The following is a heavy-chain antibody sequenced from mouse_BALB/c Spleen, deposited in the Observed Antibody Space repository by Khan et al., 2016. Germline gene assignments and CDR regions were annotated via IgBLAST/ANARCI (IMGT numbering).Heavy chain of an antibody. CDR2: INPSTGYT. D-gene: IGHD2-1*01. J-gene: IGHJ2*01. V-gene: IGHV1-7*01. Sequence: QVQLQQPGAELAKPGASVKMSCKASGYTFTSYWMHWVKQRPGQGLEWIGYINPSTGYTEYNQKFKAKATLTAYQSSSTAYMQLSSLTSEDSAVYYCAYYGNYDDWGEGTTLTVSS. CDR1: GYTFTSYW. CDR3: AYYGNYDD.